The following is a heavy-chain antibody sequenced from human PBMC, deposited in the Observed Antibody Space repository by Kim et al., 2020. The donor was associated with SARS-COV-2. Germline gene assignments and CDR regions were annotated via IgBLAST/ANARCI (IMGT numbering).Heavy chain of an antibody. D-gene: IGHD1-1*01. V-gene: IGHV3-23*01. CDR2: ISSSGSNT. J-gene: IGHJ4*02. CDR1: GFTFSNYA. Sequence: GGSLRLSCAASGFTFSNYAMSWVRQAPGKGLEWVSAISSSGSNTYCADSVKGRFTISRDSSKNMLCLQMNSLRAEDTAVYYCARFPRRQHFDYWGQGSLVTVSS. CDR3: ARFPRRQHFDY.